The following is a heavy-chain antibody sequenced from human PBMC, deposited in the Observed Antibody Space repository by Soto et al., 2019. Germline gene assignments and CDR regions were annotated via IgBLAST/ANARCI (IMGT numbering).Heavy chain of an antibody. V-gene: IGHV1-18*01. CDR1: GYNFNIYC. J-gene: IGHJ5*02. CDR3: ARPPHEYWTSDWFDT. D-gene: IGHD2-8*02. CDR2: ISAYDGKT. Sequence: GASVNVSFKASGYNFNIYCINWVRQAPGQWLELMGWISAYDGKTTYAEKFQGRVTMTTDASTSTAYMELRSLRSDDTAVYYCARPPHEYWTSDWFDTLVQGTVVTVS.